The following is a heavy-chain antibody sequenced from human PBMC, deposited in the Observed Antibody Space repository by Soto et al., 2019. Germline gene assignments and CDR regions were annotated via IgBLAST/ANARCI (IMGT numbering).Heavy chain of an antibody. CDR2: ISSSSSYI. Sequence: GGSLSLSCAASGFTFSSYSMNWVRQAPGKGLEWVSSISSSSSYIYYADSVKGRFTISRDNAKNSLYLQMNSLRAEDTAVYYCARGGDIAARPDYYYGMDVWGQGTTVTVSS. D-gene: IGHD6-6*01. CDR1: GFTFSSYS. CDR3: ARGGDIAARPDYYYGMDV. V-gene: IGHV3-21*01. J-gene: IGHJ6*02.